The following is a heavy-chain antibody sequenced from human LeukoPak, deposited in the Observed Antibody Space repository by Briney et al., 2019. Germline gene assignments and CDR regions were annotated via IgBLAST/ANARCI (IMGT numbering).Heavy chain of an antibody. CDR2: ISFDGSNE. CDR3: AKVRPGHYFDH. CDR1: GCTFSNYA. V-gene: IGHV3-30-3*01. Sequence: PGRSLRLSCADSGCTFSNYAMQWVRQAPGKELEWVAVISFDGSNEYYADSVKGRFTISRDHSKSTLYLQMNSLRAEDTAVYYCAKVRPGHYFDHWGQGSLVTVSS. D-gene: IGHD2-8*02. J-gene: IGHJ4*02.